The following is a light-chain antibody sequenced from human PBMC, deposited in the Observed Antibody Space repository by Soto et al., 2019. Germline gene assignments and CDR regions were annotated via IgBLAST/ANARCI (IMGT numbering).Light chain of an antibody. CDR1: QPISTW. J-gene: IGKJ2*01. CDR2: GAS. V-gene: IGKV1-12*01. Sequence: DIQMTQSPSSVSASVGDTVAFTCRASQPISTWLAWYQQKSGKAPNLLIYGASSLQSGVPSRFSGSGSGTDFTLTISSLQPEDFATYFCQQSYSTPRTFGQGTKLDIK. CDR3: QQSYSTPRT.